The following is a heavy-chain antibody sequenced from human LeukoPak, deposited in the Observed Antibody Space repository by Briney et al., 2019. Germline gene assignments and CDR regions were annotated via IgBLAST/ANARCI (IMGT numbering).Heavy chain of an antibody. CDR1: GFTFSSYG. CDR2: TSYDGGDK. D-gene: IGHD6-19*01. Sequence: GGSLRLSCVASGFTFSSYGMHWVRQAPGKGPEWVALTSYDGGDKYYVDSVKGRFTISRDNSKNTLYLQMNSLRAEDTAVYYCAKVRYSSGWPEFDYWGQGTLVTVSS. CDR3: AKVRYSSGWPEFDY. V-gene: IGHV3-30*18. J-gene: IGHJ4*02.